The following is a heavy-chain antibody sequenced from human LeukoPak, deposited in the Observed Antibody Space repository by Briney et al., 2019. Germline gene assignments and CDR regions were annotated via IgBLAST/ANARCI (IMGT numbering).Heavy chain of an antibody. D-gene: IGHD1-26*01. CDR1: GFTFSSYW. J-gene: IGHJ5*02. CDR3: VYGGSYYVA. CDR2: IKEDGSEK. V-gene: IGHV3-7*01. Sequence: GGSLRLSCAASGFTFSSYWMSWVRQAPGTGLELVANIKEDGSEKYYVDSVKGRFTISRDNAKNSLYLQMNSLRAEDTAVYYCVYGGSYYVAWGQGTLVTVSS.